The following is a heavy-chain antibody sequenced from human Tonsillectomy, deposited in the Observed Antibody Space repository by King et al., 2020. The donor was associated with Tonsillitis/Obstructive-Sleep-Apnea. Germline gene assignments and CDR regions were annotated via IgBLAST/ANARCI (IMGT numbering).Heavy chain of an antibody. J-gene: IGHJ4*02. CDR2: IIPILGTA. V-gene: IGHV1-69*01. D-gene: IGHD3-9*01. CDR3: ARGVRYFDWPNYFDY. CDR1: GGTFSSYA. Sequence: QLVQSGAEVKKPGSSVKVSCKASGGTFSSYAISWVRQAPGQGLEWMGGIIPILGTANYAQQFQGRVTITADESTSTAYMELGSLRSEDTAGDYCARGVRYFDWPNYFDYWGQGTLVTVSS.